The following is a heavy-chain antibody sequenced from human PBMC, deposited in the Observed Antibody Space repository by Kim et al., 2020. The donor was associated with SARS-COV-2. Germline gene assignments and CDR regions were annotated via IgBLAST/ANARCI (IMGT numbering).Heavy chain of an antibody. V-gene: IGHV4-31*03. CDR3: ARDSSRDGYNLFDY. Sequence: SETLSLTCTVSGGSISSGGYYWSWIRQHPGKGLEWIGYIYYSGSTYYNPSLKSRVTISVDTSKNQFSLKLSSVTAADTAVYYCARDSSRDGYNLFDYWGQGTLVTVSS. CDR2: IYYSGST. D-gene: IGHD5-12*01. J-gene: IGHJ4*02. CDR1: GGSISSGGYY.